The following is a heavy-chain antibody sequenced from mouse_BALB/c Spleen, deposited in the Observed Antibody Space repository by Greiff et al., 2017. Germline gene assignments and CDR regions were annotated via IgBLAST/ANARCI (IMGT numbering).Heavy chain of an antibody. CDR3: ARGEVRRIGY. CDR1: GYSFTSYW. Sequence: QVQLQQSGPQLVRPGASVKISCKASGYSFTSYWMHWVKQRPGQGLEWIGMIDPSDSETRLNQKFKDKATLTVDKSSSTAYMQLSSPTSEDSAVYYCARGEVRRIGYWGQGTSVTVAS. J-gene: IGHJ4*01. D-gene: IGHD2-14*01. V-gene: IGHV1S127*01. CDR2: IDPSDSET.